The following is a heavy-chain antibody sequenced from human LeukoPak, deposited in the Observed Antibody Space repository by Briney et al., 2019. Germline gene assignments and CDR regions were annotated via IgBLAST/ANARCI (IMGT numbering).Heavy chain of an antibody. J-gene: IGHJ4*02. CDR3: GRDSVEMGTIHSDY. CDR1: GGSISSSSYY. CDR2: IYYSGST. Sequence: SETQSLTCTVSGGSISSSSYYWGWIRQPPGKGLEWIGSIYYSGSTYYNPSLKSRVTISADTSKNQFSLKLYSVTAADTAVYYCGRDSVEMGTIHSDYWGQGTLVTVSS. D-gene: IGHD5-24*01. V-gene: IGHV4-39*07.